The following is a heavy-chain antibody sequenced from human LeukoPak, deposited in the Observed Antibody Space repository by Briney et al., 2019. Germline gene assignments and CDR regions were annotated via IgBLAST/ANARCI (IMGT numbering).Heavy chain of an antibody. CDR1: GYTFSNYY. CDR3: ARALRYFDPVDY. D-gene: IGHD3-9*01. J-gene: IGHJ4*02. Sequence: ASVKVSCKASGYTFSNYYLHWVRQAPGQGLEWMGLINPTAGNTYYAQRFQGRVTMTRNTSTSTVYMELRSLRSDDTAVYYCARALRYFDPVDYWGQGTLVTVSS. CDR2: INPTAGNT. V-gene: IGHV1-46*01.